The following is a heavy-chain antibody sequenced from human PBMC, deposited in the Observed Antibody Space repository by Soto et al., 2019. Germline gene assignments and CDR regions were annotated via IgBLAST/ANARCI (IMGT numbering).Heavy chain of an antibody. D-gene: IGHD3-10*01. CDR2: ISGSGGST. CDR3: AKDFETLLWLGELSHYGMDV. V-gene: IGHV3-23*01. J-gene: IGHJ6*02. CDR1: GFTFSSYA. Sequence: GGSLRLSCAASGFTFSSYAMSWVRQAPGKGLEWVSAISGSGGSTYYADSVKGRFTISRDNSKNTLYLQMNSLRAEDTAVYYCAKDFETLLWLGELSHYGMDVWGQGTTVTVSS.